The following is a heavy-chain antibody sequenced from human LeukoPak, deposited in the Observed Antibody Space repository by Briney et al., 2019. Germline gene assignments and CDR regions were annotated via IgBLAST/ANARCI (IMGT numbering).Heavy chain of an antibody. CDR1: GFTFSSYW. CDR3: ARDRVNPGGFDP. D-gene: IGHD2-21*01. Sequence: GGSLRLSCAASGFTFSSYWMHWVRQAPGRGLEWVAVISYDGSNKYYADSVKGRFTISRDNSKNTLYLQMNSLRAEDTAVYYCARDRVNPGGFDPWGQGTLVTVSS. J-gene: IGHJ5*02. V-gene: IGHV3-30-3*01. CDR2: ISYDGSNK.